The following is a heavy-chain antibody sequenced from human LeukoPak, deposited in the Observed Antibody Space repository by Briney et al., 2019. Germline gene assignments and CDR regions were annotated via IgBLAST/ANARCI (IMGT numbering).Heavy chain of an antibody. V-gene: IGHV3-21*01. CDR2: ISSSSSYI. D-gene: IGHD4-17*01. Sequence: GGSLRLSCAASGFTFSSYSMNCVRQAPGKGLEWVSSISSSSSYIYYADSVKGRFTISRDNAKNSLYLQMNSLRAEDTAVYYCARGLGTTVTTDYLGQGTLVTVSS. CDR1: GFTFSSYS. J-gene: IGHJ4*02. CDR3: ARGLGTTVTTDY.